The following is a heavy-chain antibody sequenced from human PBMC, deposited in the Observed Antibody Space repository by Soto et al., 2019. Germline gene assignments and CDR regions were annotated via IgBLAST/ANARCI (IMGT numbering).Heavy chain of an antibody. CDR3: AKERSSGWSFDY. J-gene: IGHJ4*02. V-gene: IGHV3-23*01. CDR2: ISGSGDST. Sequence: EVQLLESGGGLVQPGGSLRLSCAASGFTFSTYAMNWVRQAPGKGLEWVSGISGSGDSTYYADSVKGRFTVSRDNSKNTLYLQMNCLRAEDTAVFYCAKERSSGWSFDYWGQGTLVTVSS. CDR1: GFTFSTYA. D-gene: IGHD6-19*01.